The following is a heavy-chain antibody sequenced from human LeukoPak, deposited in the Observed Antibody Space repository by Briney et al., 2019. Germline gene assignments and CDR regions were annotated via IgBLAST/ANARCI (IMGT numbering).Heavy chain of an antibody. Sequence: PGGSLRLSCAASGFMFSSCTMTWARQTPGKGLEWVSSISSSGTAIYYADSLKGRFTISRDNGKKSLYLQMNSLRAEDTAVYYCVRGGYYDSRDAFHVWGQGTVVTVSS. J-gene: IGHJ3*01. CDR2: ISSSGTAI. CDR1: GFMFSSCT. D-gene: IGHD3-22*01. V-gene: IGHV3-21*01. CDR3: VRGGYYDSRDAFHV.